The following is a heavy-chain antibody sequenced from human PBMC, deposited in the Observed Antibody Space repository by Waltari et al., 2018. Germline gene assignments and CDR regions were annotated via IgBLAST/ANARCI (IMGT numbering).Heavy chain of an antibody. CDR1: GYTFTDYH. D-gene: IGHD1-26*01. CDR3: ARDPGPIMGAPDL. CDR2: FTPKNGDS. J-gene: IGHJ5*02. V-gene: IGHV1-2*02. Sequence: QEQLVQSGSEVKKPGASVKISCQASGYTFTDYHLHWFRQTPGQGFEWMGWFTPKNGDSNSAEKFLGRVTMTRDTSIDTVYLDLSGLRSDDTAIFFCARDPGPIMGAPDLWGQGTQVTVSS.